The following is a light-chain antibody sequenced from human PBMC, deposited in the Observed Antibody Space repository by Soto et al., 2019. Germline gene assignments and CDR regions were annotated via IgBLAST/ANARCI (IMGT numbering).Light chain of an antibody. V-gene: IGKV3-15*01. CDR3: QQYNNWPALT. CDR2: GAS. J-gene: IGKJ4*01. CDR1: QSVSRN. Sequence: EIVMPQSPATLSVSTGESATLSCRASQSVSRNLAWYQQKPGQAPRLLIYGASTRATGIPARFSGSGSGTEFTLTISSLQSEDFAVYYCQQYNNWPALTFGGGNKVEIK.